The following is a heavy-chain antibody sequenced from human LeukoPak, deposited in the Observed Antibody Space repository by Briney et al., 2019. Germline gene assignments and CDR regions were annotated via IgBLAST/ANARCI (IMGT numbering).Heavy chain of an antibody. V-gene: IGHV7-4-1*02. J-gene: IGHJ6*04. CDR3: ARRSMVQHLDV. CDR2: IDTNTGNP. Sequence: PEASVTVSCKASGYTFTNHSINWVRQAPGQGLEYMGWIDTNTGNPTYAQAFTGRIVFSLDTSVSTAYLDIRSLKAEDTAVYFCARRSMVQHLDVWGKGTTVIVSS. D-gene: IGHD3-10*01. CDR1: GYTFTNHS.